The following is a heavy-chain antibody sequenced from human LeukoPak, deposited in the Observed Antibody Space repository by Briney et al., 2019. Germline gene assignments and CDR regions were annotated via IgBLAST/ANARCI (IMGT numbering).Heavy chain of an antibody. CDR2: ISGSGGST. CDR3: ARAGEGFDT. Sequence: PGGSLRLSCAASGFTFSSYSVSGVRQAPGKGLECVSGISGSGGSTYYADSVKGRFTISRDNSKNTLYLQMNSLRAEDTAIYYCARAGEGFDTWGQGTKVTVSS. V-gene: IGHV3-23*01. CDR1: GFTFSSYS. J-gene: IGHJ3*02. D-gene: IGHD3-10*01.